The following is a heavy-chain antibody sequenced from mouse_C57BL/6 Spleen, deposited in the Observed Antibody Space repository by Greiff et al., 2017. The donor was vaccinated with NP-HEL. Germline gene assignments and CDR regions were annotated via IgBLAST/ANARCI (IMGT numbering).Heavy chain of an antibody. Sequence: VQLQQSGAELARPGASVKLSCKASGYTFTSYGISWVKQRTGQGLEWIGEIYPRSGNTYYNEKFKGKATLTADKSSSTAYMELRSLTSEDSAVYFCARKTAQAGAMDYWGQGTSVTVSS. D-gene: IGHD3-2*02. CDR2: IYPRSGNT. CDR3: ARKTAQAGAMDY. CDR1: GYTFTSYG. J-gene: IGHJ4*01. V-gene: IGHV1-81*01.